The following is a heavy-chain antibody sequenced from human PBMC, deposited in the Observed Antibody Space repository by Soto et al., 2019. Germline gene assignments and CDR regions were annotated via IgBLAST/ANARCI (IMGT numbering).Heavy chain of an antibody. D-gene: IGHD2-8*01. Sequence: GGSLRLSCAASGFTFSSYAMTWVRQAPGKGLEWVSAISGSGDSTYYADSVKGRFTISRDQSKNTLYLQMHSLRAEDTAVYFCAKERDNGADRYYFDSWGQGTLVTVSS. J-gene: IGHJ4*02. V-gene: IGHV3-23*01. CDR1: GFTFSSYA. CDR2: ISGSGDST. CDR3: AKERDNGADRYYFDS.